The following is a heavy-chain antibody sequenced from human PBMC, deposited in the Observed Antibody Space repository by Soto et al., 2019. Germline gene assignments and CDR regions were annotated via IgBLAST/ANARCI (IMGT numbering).Heavy chain of an antibody. Sequence: PGGSLRLSCAASGFTFSNSTMNWVRQAPGKGLEWVACITSSGSFIYYADSMKGRFTISRDDAKKSLYLQMNSLRAGDTAVYYCARVPAASDRTAFYYVSKFFYFDYWGRGTQVTVSS. CDR1: GFTFSNST. CDR2: ITSSGSFI. J-gene: IGHJ4*02. CDR3: ARVPAASDRTAFYYVSKFFYFDY. V-gene: IGHV3-21*01. D-gene: IGHD3-22*01.